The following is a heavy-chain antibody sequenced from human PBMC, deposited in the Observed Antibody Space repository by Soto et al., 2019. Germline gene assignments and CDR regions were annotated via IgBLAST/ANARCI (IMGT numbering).Heavy chain of an antibody. D-gene: IGHD5-12*01. V-gene: IGHV4-34*01. CDR3: ARVLYSGYAVSRYYWYFDL. J-gene: IGHJ2*01. CDR2: INHSGST. CDR1: GGSFSGYY. Sequence: SETLSLTCAVYGGSFSGYYWSWIRQPPGKGLEWIGEINHSGSTNYNPSLKSRVTISVDTSKNQFSLKLSSVTAADTAVYYCARVLYSGYAVSRYYWYFDLWGRGTLVTVSS.